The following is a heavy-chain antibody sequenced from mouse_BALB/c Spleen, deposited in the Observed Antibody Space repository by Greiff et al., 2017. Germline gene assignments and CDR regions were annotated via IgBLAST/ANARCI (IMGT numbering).Heavy chain of an antibody. CDR1: GFTFSSYT. CDR3: TRESHDAWFAY. J-gene: IGHJ3*01. D-gene: IGHD2-3*01. V-gene: IGHV5-6-4*01. CDR2: ISSGGSYT. Sequence: EVKLVESGGGLVKPGGSLKLSCAASGFTFSSYTMSWVRQTPEKRLEWVATISSGGSYTYYPDSVKGRFTISRDNAKNTLYLQMSSLKSEDTAMYYCTRESHDAWFAYWGQGTLVTVSA.